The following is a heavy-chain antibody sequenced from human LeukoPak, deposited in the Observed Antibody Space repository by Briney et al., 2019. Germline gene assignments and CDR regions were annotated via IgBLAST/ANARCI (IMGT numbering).Heavy chain of an antibody. CDR3: ARAGDYDFRSGYYPENYYYYGMDV. CDR1: GGSISSYY. J-gene: IGHJ6*02. Sequence: SETLSLTCTVPGGSISSYYWSWIRQPPGKGLEWIGYIYYSESTNYNPSLKSRVTISVDTSKNQFSLKLSSVTAADTAVYYCARAGDYDFRSGYYPENYYYYGMDVWGQGTTVTVSS. V-gene: IGHV4-59*01. D-gene: IGHD3-3*01. CDR2: IYYSEST.